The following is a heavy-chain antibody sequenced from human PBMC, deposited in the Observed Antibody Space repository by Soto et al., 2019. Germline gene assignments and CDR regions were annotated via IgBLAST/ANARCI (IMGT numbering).Heavy chain of an antibody. D-gene: IGHD5-18*01. CDR1: GYTFTSYD. Sequence: GASVKVSCKASGYTFTSYDINWVRQATGQGLEWMGWMNPNSGNTGYAQKFQGGVTMTRNTSISTAYMELSSLRSEDTAVYYCARGSGYSYGYWRNLVGAHQFDYWGQGTLVTVSS. CDR3: ARGSGYSYGYWRNLVGAHQFDY. J-gene: IGHJ4*02. CDR2: MNPNSGNT. V-gene: IGHV1-8*01.